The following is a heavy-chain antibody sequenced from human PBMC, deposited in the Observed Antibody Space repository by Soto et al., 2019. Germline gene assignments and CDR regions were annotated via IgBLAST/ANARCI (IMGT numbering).Heavy chain of an antibody. CDR3: AKAEGYCSGGTCYGFDY. CDR1: GFTFSSYA. D-gene: IGHD2-15*01. J-gene: IGHJ4*02. V-gene: IGHV3-23*01. Sequence: GGSLRLSCAASGFTFSSYAMSWVRQAPGKGLEWVSAISGSGGSTYYADSVKGRFTISRDNSKNTLYLQMNSLRAEDTAVYYYAKAEGYCSGGTCYGFDYWGQGTLVTVSS. CDR2: ISGSGGST.